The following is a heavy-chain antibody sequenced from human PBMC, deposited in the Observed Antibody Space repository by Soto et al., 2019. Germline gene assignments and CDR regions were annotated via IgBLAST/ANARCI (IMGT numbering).Heavy chain of an antibody. Sequence: QVQLVQSGAEVKKPGSSVKVSCKASGGTFSSYAISWVRQAPGQGLEWMGGIIPIFGTANYAQKFQGRVTITADEPTSTAYMELSSLRSEDAAVYYCATRPTEGDWFDPWGQGTLVTVSS. CDR1: GGTFSSYA. CDR3: ATRPTEGDWFDP. D-gene: IGHD3-16*01. J-gene: IGHJ5*02. V-gene: IGHV1-69*01. CDR2: IIPIFGTA.